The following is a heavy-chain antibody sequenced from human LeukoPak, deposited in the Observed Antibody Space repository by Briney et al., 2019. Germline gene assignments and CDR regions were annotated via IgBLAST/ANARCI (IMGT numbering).Heavy chain of an antibody. CDR2: IIPIFGTA. V-gene: IGHV1-69*01. D-gene: IGHD3-22*01. Sequence: SVKVSCKASGGTFSSYAISWVRQAPGQGLEWMGGIIPIFGTANYAQKSQGRVTITADESTSTAYMELSSLRSEDTAVYYCARGGYYYDSSGYYCFDYWGQGTLVTVSS. J-gene: IGHJ4*02. CDR1: GGTFSSYA. CDR3: ARGGYYYDSSGYYCFDY.